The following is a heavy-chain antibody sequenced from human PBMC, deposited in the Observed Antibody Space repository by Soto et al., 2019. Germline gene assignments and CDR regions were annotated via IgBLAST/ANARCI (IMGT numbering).Heavy chain of an antibody. D-gene: IGHD3-10*01. J-gene: IGHJ6*02. Sequence: GGSLRLSCAASGFTFSGSAMHWVRQASGKGLEWVSRIRSKANSYATAYAASVKGRFTISRDDSKNTAYLLMNSLKTEDTAVYYCTRQLLWFGELFQYYYYYGMDVWGQGTTVTVSS. V-gene: IGHV3-73*01. CDR3: TRQLLWFGELFQYYYYYGMDV. CDR1: GFTFSGSA. CDR2: IRSKANSYAT.